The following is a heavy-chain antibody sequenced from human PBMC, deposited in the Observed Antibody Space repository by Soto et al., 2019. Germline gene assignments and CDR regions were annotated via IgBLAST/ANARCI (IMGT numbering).Heavy chain of an antibody. V-gene: IGHV4-59*12. Sequence: SETLSLTCTVSGGSISSYYWSWIRQPPGKGLEWIGYIYYSGSTNYNPSLKSRVTISIDKSKKQSSLKLTSVTAADTAVYYCARDPVDGYAFFDSWGQGTLVTVSS. CDR1: GGSISSYY. J-gene: IGHJ4*02. D-gene: IGHD5-12*01. CDR2: IYYSGST. CDR3: ARDPVDGYAFFDS.